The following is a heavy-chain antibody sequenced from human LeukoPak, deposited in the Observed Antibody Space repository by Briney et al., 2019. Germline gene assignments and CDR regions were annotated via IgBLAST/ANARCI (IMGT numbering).Heavy chain of an antibody. Sequence: SETLSLTCAVYGGSFSGYYWSWIRQPPGKGLEWIGEINHSGSTNYNPSLKSRVTISVDTSKNQFSLKLSSVTAADTAVYYCARQLTHYYDSSGYSDYWGQGTLVTVSS. D-gene: IGHD3-22*01. CDR3: ARQLTHYYDSSGYSDY. CDR2: INHSGST. J-gene: IGHJ4*02. CDR1: GGSFSGYY. V-gene: IGHV4-34*01.